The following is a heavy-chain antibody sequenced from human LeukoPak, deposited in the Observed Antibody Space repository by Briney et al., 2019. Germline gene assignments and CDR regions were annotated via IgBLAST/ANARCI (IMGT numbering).Heavy chain of an antibody. CDR2: ISGSGGST. J-gene: IGHJ6*03. D-gene: IGHD3-10*01. V-gene: IGHV3-23*01. CDR3: AKVRRFAGYYMDV. CDR1: GFTFSSYA. Sequence: GGSLRLSCAASGFTFSSYAMSWVRQAPGKGLEWVSAISGSGGSTYYADSAKGRFTISRDNSKNTLYLQMNSLRAEDTAVYYCAKVRRFAGYYMDVWGKGTTVTVSS.